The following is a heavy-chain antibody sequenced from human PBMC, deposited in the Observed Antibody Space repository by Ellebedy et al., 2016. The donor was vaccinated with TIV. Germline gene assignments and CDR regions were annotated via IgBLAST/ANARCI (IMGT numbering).Heavy chain of an antibody. V-gene: IGHV3-30-3*02. J-gene: IGHJ6*02. CDR2: ISNDGYST. CDR3: AKRGSSSPYNMDV. Sequence: GESLKISCAASGFLFRSYGLHWVRQAPGKGLEWVTFISNDGYSTYRRYYSDSVQGRFTVSRDNSKNTLSLQMNSLRPEDTGVYYCAKRGSSSPYNMDVWGQGTTVTVSS. D-gene: IGHD2-2*01. CDR1: GFLFRSYG.